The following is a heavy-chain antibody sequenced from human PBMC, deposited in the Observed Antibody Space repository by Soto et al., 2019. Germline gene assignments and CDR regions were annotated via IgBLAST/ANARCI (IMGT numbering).Heavy chain of an antibody. D-gene: IGHD6-13*01. CDR3: ARESSGYSSSPGAFDI. V-gene: IGHV4-30-2*01. CDR2: IYHSGST. CDR1: GGSISSGGYS. J-gene: IGHJ3*02. Sequence: SETLSLTCAVSGGSISSGGYSWSWIRQPPGKGLEWIGYIYHSGSTYYNPSLKSRVTISVDRSKNQFSLKLSSVTAADTAVYYSARESSGYSSSPGAFDICGQGTMVTVSS.